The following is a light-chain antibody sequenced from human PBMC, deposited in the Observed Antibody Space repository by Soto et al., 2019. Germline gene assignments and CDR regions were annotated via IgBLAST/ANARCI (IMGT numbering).Light chain of an antibody. CDR3: QQYNTYSPWT. Sequence: DIQMTQSPSTLSASIGDTVTITCRASQSIETWLAWYQQKPGKAPKLLIYDASSLQAGVPSRFSGSGSGTDSTLTISSLQPDDFATYYCQQYNTYSPWTFGQGTKVEIK. CDR2: DAS. V-gene: IGKV1-5*01. CDR1: QSIETW. J-gene: IGKJ1*01.